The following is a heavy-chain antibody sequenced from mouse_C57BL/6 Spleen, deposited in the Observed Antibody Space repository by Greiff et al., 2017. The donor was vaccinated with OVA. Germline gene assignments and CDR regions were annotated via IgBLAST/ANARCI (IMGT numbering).Heavy chain of an antibody. CDR3: ARGGNWAWFAY. V-gene: IGHV1-22*01. J-gene: IGHJ3*01. CDR2: INPNNGGT. CDR1: GYTFTDYN. D-gene: IGHD4-1*01. Sequence: EVQLQESGPELVKPGASVKMSCKASGYTFTDYNMHWVKQSHGKSLEWIGYINPNNGGTSYNQKFKGKATLTVNKSSSTAYMELRSLTSEDSAVYYCARGGNWAWFAYWGQGTLVTVSA.